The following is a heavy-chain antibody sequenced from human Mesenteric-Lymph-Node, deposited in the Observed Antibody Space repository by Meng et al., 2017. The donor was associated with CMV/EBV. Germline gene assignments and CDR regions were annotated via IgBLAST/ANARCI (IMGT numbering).Heavy chain of an antibody. J-gene: IGHJ6*02. CDR3: ARGGAKDIVVVPAAIRGSYYYYGMDV. CDR1: GYTFTSYD. CDR2: MNPNSGNT. V-gene: IGHV1-8*01. D-gene: IGHD2-2*02. Sequence: ASVKVSCKASGYTFTSYDINWVRQATGQGLEWMGWMNPNSGNTGYAQKFQGRVTMTRNTSISTAYMELSSLRSDDTAVYYCARGGAKDIVVVPAAIRGSYYYYGMDVWGQGTTVTVSS.